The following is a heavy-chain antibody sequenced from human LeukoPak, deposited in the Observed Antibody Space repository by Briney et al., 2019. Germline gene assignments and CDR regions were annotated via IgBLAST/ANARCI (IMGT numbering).Heavy chain of an antibody. CDR1: GFTFSSYA. CDR2: ISSNGGST. V-gene: IGHV3-64*01. J-gene: IGHJ4*02. CDR3: ARKVSGSYSLAGGKLVDY. Sequence: GESLQISCAASGFTFSSYAMHWVRQAPGKGVEYGSAISSNGGSTYYANSGKGRFTISRDNSKNTLYLQMGSLRAEDMAVYYCARKVSGSYSLAGGKLVDYWGQGTLVTVSS. D-gene: IGHD3-10*01.